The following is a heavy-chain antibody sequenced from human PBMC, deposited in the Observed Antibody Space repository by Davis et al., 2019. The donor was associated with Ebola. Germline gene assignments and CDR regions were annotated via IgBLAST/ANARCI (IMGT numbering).Heavy chain of an antibody. J-gene: IGHJ2*01. CDR1: GGSISSGTYY. CDR2: IYYNGRT. D-gene: IGHD6-6*01. CDR3: ARLSGLFSSSSGALYFDL. V-gene: IGHV4-39*07. Sequence: SETLSLTCSVSGGSISSGTYYWGWVRQPPGKGLEWIGAIYYNGRTYYNSSLEGRVTISLDTSKNHFSLKLRSVTAADTAVYFCARLSGLFSSSSGALYFDLWGRGTLVSVSS.